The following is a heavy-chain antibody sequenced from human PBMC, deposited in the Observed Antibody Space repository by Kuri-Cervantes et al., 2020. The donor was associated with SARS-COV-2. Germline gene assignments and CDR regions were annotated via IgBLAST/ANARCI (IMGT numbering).Heavy chain of an antibody. Sequence: GGSLRLSCVASGFTFRDYYMSWIRQAPGKGLEWISYISSSDSTTYYADSVKGRFTISRDNAKRTLFLQMNSLRAEDTAMYYCAAERYEWLAYAYYFDLWGQGTLVTVSS. D-gene: IGHD6-19*01. CDR1: GFTFRDYY. J-gene: IGHJ4*02. CDR3: AAERYEWLAYAYYFDL. V-gene: IGHV3-11*04. CDR2: ISSSDSTT.